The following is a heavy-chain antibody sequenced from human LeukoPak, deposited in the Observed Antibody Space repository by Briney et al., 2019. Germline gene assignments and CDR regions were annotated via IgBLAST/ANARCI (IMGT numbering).Heavy chain of an antibody. CDR3: ARGIAAADIDY. J-gene: IGHJ4*02. V-gene: IGHV3-74*01. CDR1: GLTFSRYW. CDR2: INSDGSST. D-gene: IGHD6-13*01. Sequence: PGGSLRLFCGASGLTFSRYWMHWVRQAAAKGLVRVSRINSDGSSTSYADSVKGRFTISRDNARNTLYLQMNSLRAEDTAVYYCARGIAAADIDYWGQGTLVTVSS.